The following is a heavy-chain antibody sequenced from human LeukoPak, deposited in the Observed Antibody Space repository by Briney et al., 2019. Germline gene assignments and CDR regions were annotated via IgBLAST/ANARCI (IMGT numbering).Heavy chain of an antibody. V-gene: IGHV3-9*03. CDR1: GFTFDDYA. CDR3: AKGGITMIVGGFDY. Sequence: GGSLRLSCAASGFTFDDYAMHWVRQAPGKGLDWVSGISWNRGSIGYADSVKGRFTISRGNAKNSLYLQMNSLRAEDMALYYCAKGGITMIVGGFDYWGQGTLVTVSS. D-gene: IGHD3-22*01. CDR2: ISWNRGSI. J-gene: IGHJ4*02.